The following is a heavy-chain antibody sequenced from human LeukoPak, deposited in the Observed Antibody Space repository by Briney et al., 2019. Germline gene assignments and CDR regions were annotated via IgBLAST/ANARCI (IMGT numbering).Heavy chain of an antibody. CDR3: ARGRDVESYSYYYMDV. D-gene: IGHD5-24*01. CDR2: IKQDGSER. Sequence: GGSLRLSCAASGFTFSSYWMTWVRQARGKELAGVGKIKQDGSERYYVDSVKGRFKISRDNAKNSLYLQMNSLRAEDTAVYYCARGRDVESYSYYYMDVWGKGTTVTVS. V-gene: IGHV3-7*01. J-gene: IGHJ6*03. CDR1: GFTFSSYW.